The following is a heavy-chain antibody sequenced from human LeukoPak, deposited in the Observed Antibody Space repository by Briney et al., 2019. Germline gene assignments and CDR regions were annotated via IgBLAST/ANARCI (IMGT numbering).Heavy chain of an antibody. V-gene: IGHV1-18*01. CDR2: MSAYHGKT. CDR1: GYTFTSYG. Sequence: ASVKVSFKASGYTFTSYGSCWVRQAPAQGLEWMGGMSAYHGKTNYAQKRQGRVTMITVTSTSTADMELRTLRSDDTAVYYCTRLKTKYYGPPLAFHMWGQGTMVTVSS. D-gene: IGHD3-10*01. J-gene: IGHJ3*02. CDR3: TRLKTKYYGPPLAFHM.